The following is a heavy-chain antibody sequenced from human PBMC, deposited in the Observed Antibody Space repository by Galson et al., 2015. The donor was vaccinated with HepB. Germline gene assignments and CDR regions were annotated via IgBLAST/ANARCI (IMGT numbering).Heavy chain of an antibody. J-gene: IGHJ6*02. CDR2: IYYSGST. CDR1: GGSISSYY. CDR3: ARELRIAVAGNYYYYGMDV. V-gene: IGHV4-59*01. D-gene: IGHD6-19*01. Sequence: TLSLTCTVSGGSISSYYWSWIRQPPGKGLEWIGYIYYSGSTNYNPSLKSRVTISVDTSKNQFSLKLSSVTAADTAVYYCARELRIAVAGNYYYYGMDVWGQGTTVTVSS.